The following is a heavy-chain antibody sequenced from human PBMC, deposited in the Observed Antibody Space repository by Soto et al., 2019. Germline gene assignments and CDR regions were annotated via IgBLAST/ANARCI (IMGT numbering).Heavy chain of an antibody. CDR3: ARDLGVYESDIRTHIPHLDS. J-gene: IGHJ4*02. D-gene: IGHD3-16*01. Sequence: GGSLRLSCEASGFTFSSNGMNWVRQAPGKGLEWVSFISIGSSTINYADSVRGRFTISRDNAKNSLYLQMNSLRDEDTAVYYCARDLGVYESDIRTHIPHLDSWGQGTLVTVSS. V-gene: IGHV3-48*02. CDR1: GFTFSSNG. CDR2: ISIGSSTI.